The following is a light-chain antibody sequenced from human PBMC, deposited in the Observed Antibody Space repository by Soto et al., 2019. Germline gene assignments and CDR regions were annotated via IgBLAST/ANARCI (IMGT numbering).Light chain of an antibody. J-gene: IGLJ2*01. CDR3: SSYTSSSTLYVV. V-gene: IGLV2-14*01. CDR1: SSDIGGYNY. Sequence: QSVLTQPASVSGSPGQSITIPCTGTSSDIGGYNYVSWYQQHPGKAPKLMIYDVSNRPSGVFNRFSGSKSGNTASLTIAGLQAEDEADYYCSSYTSSSTLYVVFGGGTKVTVL. CDR2: DVS.